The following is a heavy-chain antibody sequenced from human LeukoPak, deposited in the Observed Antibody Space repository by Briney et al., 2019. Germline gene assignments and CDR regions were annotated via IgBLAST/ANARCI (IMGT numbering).Heavy chain of an antibody. V-gene: IGHV4-39*07. Sequence: PSETLSLTCTVSGGSISNNDYYWGWIRQPPGKGLEWIGSIHYSGSTYYNPSLKSRVAISVDTSKNQFSLKLSSVTAADTAVYYCARGGVGPRDYAYDYWGQGTLVTVSS. J-gene: IGHJ4*02. CDR3: ARGGVGPRDYAYDY. D-gene: IGHD4-17*01. CDR1: GGSISNNDYY. CDR2: IHYSGST.